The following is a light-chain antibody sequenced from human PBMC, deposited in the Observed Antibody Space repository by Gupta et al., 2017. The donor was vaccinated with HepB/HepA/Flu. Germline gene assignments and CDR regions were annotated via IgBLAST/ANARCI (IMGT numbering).Light chain of an antibody. CDR1: RTDVRGYKY. Sequence: QSALTQPASVSGSPGQSITISCTGTRTDVRGYKYVSWYQQHPGNAPKLVIFDVSTRPSGVSNRFSGSKSGTTASLTISGLQADDEADYYCSSYTTTSTWVFGGGTKLTVL. CDR2: DVS. V-gene: IGLV2-14*01. CDR3: SSYTTTSTWV. J-gene: IGLJ3*02.